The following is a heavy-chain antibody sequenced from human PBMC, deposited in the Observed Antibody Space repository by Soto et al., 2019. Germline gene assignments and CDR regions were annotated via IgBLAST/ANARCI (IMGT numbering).Heavy chain of an antibody. CDR2: IYYSGST. CDR1: GGSISSGGYY. Sequence: PSETLSLTCTVSGGSISSGGYYWSWIRQHPGKGLEWIGYIYYSGSTYYNPSLKSRVTISVDTSKNQFSLKLSSVTAADTAVYYCASSSRGYSYGYWNLVEYWGHGTLVTVSS. J-gene: IGHJ4*01. V-gene: IGHV4-31*03. CDR3: ASSSRGYSYGYWNLVEY. D-gene: IGHD5-18*01.